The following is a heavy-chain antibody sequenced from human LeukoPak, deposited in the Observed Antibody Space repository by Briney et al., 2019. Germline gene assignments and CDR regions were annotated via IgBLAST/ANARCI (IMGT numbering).Heavy chain of an antibody. CDR2: MNPNSGNT. CDR1: GYTFTSYD. D-gene: IGHD2-15*01. Sequence: ASVKVSCKASGYTFTSYDINWVRQATGQGLEWMGWMNPNSGNTGYAQKFQGRVTITRNTSISTAYMELSSLRSEDTAVYYCARSAPYCSGGSCYRRWFDPWGQGTLVTVSS. V-gene: IGHV1-8*03. J-gene: IGHJ5*02. CDR3: ARSAPYCSGGSCYRRWFDP.